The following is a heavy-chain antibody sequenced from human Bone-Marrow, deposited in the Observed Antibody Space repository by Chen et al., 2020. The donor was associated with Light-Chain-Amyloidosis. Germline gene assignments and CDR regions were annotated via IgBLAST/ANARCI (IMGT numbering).Heavy chain of an antibody. CDR2: VKSRANGWTT. CDR3: TADCVGVPIPFDS. CDR1: GFTFTNAW. Sequence: EVQLVEAGGGLVKPGGPLRLSCAASGFTFTNAWMSWVRQAPGKGLEWVGGVKSRANGWTTAYAALVKGRSTISRDASKNTLYLQMNSLKAEDTAVYYCTADCVGVPIPFDSWGQGTLVTVSS. D-gene: IGHD3-16*01. V-gene: IGHV3-15*01. J-gene: IGHJ4*02.